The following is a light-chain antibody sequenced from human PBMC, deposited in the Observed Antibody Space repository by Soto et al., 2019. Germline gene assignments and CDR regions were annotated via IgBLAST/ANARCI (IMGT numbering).Light chain of an antibody. V-gene: IGLV2-14*01. CDR2: EVS. J-gene: IGLJ1*01. CDR3: SSYTSSSTLYV. CDR1: SSDVGGYNY. Sequence: QSALTQPASVSGSPGQPITISCTGTSSDVGGYNYVSWYQHHPGKAPKLLIYEVSSRPSGVSNRFSGSKSGNTASLTISGLQAEDEADYYCSSYTSSSTLYVFGTGTKLTVL.